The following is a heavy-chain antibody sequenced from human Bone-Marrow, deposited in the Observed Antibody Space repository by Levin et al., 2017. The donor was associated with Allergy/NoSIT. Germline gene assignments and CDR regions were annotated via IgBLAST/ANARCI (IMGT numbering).Heavy chain of an antibody. V-gene: IGHV4-31*03. J-gene: IGHJ4*02. Sequence: PSETLSLTCTVSGGSISSGGYHWSWIRQHAGKGLEWIGYIYYSGSTYYNPSLKSRAMISLDSSKNQFSLKVTSATAADAAVYYCAREDGSTFDSWGQGTLVTVSS. CDR2: IYYSGST. CDR3: AREDGSTFDS. CDR1: GGSISSGGYH. D-gene: IGHD5-24*01.